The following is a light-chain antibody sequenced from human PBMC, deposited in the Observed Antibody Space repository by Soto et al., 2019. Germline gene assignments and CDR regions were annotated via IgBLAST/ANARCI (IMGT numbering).Light chain of an antibody. Sequence: IVLTQSPATLSLSPGESATLSCRASQSVNNYLAWYQQKPGQSPRLLIYYASNRATGVPARFSGSGSGTDFTLTISSLGPEDFAVYYFLQGSNWPALTFVGGTKVETK. V-gene: IGKV3-11*01. CDR2: YAS. J-gene: IGKJ4*01. CDR1: QSVNNY. CDR3: LQGSNWPALT.